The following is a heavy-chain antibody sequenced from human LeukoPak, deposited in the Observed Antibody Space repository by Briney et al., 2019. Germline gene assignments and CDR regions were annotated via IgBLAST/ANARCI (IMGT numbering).Heavy chain of an antibody. J-gene: IGHJ4*02. CDR2: ISAYNGNT. Sequence: ASEKVSCKASGYIFTNYVINWVRQAPGQGLEWMGWISAYNGNTNYAQKFQGRVTMTTDTSTSTAYMELRSLRSDDTAVYYCARGVGSSGYYPVGYHFDYWGQGTLVTVSS. V-gene: IGHV1-18*01. D-gene: IGHD3-22*01. CDR1: GYIFTNYV. CDR3: ARGVGSSGYYPVGYHFDY.